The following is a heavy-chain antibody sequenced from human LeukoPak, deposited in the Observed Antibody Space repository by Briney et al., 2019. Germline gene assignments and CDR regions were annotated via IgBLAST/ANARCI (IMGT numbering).Heavy chain of an antibody. J-gene: IGHJ6*02. CDR2: INYSGST. V-gene: IGHV4-59*01. CDR3: ARAQLNLLVDFGMDV. CDR1: GGSITTYY. D-gene: IGHD1-1*01. Sequence: SQTLSLTCTVSGGSITTYYWTWIRQPPGKGLEWIGYINYSGSTNYNPSLKSRVTISVDTSKNQFSLKLSSVTAADTAVYYCARAQLNLLVDFGMDVWGQGTTVTVSS.